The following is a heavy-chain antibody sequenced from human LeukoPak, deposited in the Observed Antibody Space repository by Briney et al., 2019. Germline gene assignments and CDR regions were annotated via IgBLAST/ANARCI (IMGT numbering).Heavy chain of an antibody. V-gene: IGHV4-30-4*01. CDR3: ARSMITFGGVIVIDAFDI. CDR1: GGSISSGDYY. D-gene: IGHD3-16*02. CDR2: IYYSGST. J-gene: IGHJ3*02. Sequence: PSETLSLTCTVSGGSISSGDYYWSWIRQPPGKGLEWIGYIYYSGSTYYNPSLKSRVTISVDTSKNQFSLKLSSVTAADTAVYYCARSMITFGGVIVIDAFDIWGQGTMVTVSS.